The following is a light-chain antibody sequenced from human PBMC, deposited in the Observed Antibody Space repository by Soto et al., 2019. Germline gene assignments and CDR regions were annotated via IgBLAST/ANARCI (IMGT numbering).Light chain of an antibody. CDR1: QSVSSY. CDR2: DAS. J-gene: IGKJ5*01. Sequence: EIFLTQSPATLSLSRWERATLSWRASQSVSSYLAWYQQKPGQAPRLLIYDASNRATGIPARFSGSGSGTDFTLTISSLETEDFAVYYCQQRSNWPITFGQGTRLEIK. CDR3: QQRSNWPIT. V-gene: IGKV3-11*01.